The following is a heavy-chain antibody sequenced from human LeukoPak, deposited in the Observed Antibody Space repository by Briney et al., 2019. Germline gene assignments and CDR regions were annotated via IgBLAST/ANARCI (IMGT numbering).Heavy chain of an antibody. D-gene: IGHD3-10*01. CDR2: IYSGGST. J-gene: IGHJ4*02. CDR3: ARMGYYGSGSYFDY. V-gene: IGHV3-66*01. CDR1: GFSFSNAW. Sequence: GGSLRLSCAASGFSFSNAWMSWVRQAPGKGLEWVSVIYSGGSTHYADSVKGRFTISRDNAKNSLYLQMNSLRAEGTALYYCARMGYYGSGSYFDYWGQGTLVTVSS.